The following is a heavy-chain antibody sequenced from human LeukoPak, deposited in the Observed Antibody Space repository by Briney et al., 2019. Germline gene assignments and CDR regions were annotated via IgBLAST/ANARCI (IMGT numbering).Heavy chain of an antibody. CDR1: GFTVSSNY. J-gene: IGHJ4*02. D-gene: IGHD1-26*01. V-gene: IGHV3-66*02. Sequence: GGSLRLSCAASGFTVSSNYMTWVRQAPGKGLDWVSVIYSGGSTYYADSMKGRFTISRDNSKNTLFLQMNSLRPEDTAVYYCARGASGTYYFGYWGRGTLVTVSS. CDR3: ARGASGTYYFGY. CDR2: IYSGGST.